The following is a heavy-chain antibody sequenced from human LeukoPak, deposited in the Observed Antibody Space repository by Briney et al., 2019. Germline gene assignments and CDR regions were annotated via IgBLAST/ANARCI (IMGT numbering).Heavy chain of an antibody. CDR1: GFTFADYA. CDR3: AKELIRFLEGVVTSDY. J-gene: IGHJ4*02. D-gene: IGHD3-3*01. CDR2: ISGSGHSS. Sequence: GGSLRLSCAVSGFTFADYAMSWVRQAPGKGLEWVASISGSGHSSYYADSVKGRFTISRDNSKNTLFLQMNSLRAEDTAVYYCAKELIRFLEGVVTSDYWGQGTLVSVSS. V-gene: IGHV3-23*01.